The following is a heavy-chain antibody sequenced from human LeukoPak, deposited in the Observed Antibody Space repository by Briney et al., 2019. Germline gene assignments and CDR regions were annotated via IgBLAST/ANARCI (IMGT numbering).Heavy chain of an antibody. V-gene: IGHV4-30-4*01. CDR1: GGSLSSGEYY. Sequence: SQTLSLTCTVSGGSLSSGEYYGSWIRQPPGKGLEWIGYIYYSGNTYYNPALKSRVAISVDTSKNQFSLKLSSVTAADTAVYYCARVRYCTNGVCPTEYFQHWGQGTLVTVSS. J-gene: IGHJ1*01. D-gene: IGHD2-8*01. CDR3: ARVRYCTNGVCPTEYFQH. CDR2: IYYSGNT.